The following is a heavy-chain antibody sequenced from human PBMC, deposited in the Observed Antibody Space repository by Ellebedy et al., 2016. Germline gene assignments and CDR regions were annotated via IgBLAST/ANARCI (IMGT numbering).Heavy chain of an antibody. CDR3: TSPFLA. V-gene: IGHV3-48*02. CDR1: GFTFSSYS. CDR2: ISSSSDSK. D-gene: IGHD2-21*01. Sequence: GESLKISCAASGFTFSSYSMNWVRQAPGKGLEWLSYISSSSDSKSYADSVKGRFTISRDNARNSLYLQMNSLRDEDTAVYYCTSPFLAWGQGTKVTVSS. J-gene: IGHJ3*01.